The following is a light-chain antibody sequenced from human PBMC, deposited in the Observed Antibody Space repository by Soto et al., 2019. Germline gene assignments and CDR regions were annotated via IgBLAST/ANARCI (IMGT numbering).Light chain of an antibody. CDR3: SSHAGIINVV. CDR2: DVT. J-gene: IGLJ3*02. V-gene: IGLV2-8*01. Sequence: QSALTQPPSASGSPGQSVTISCTGNSSDVGGYNYVSWYQQHPGKAPKLIIYDVTKRPSGVPDRFSGSKSGNTSSLTVSGLLAEDEADYYCSSHAGIINVVFGGGTKLTVL. CDR1: SSDVGGYNY.